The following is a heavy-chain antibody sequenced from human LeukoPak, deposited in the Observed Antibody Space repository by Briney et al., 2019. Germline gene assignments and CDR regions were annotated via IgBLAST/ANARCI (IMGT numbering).Heavy chain of an antibody. J-gene: IGHJ5*02. CDR3: ARRLTQYDCFDP. CDR2: TYYRSTWYN. Sequence: SQTLSLTCAISGDSASSNSVTWNWIRQSPSRGLEWLGRTYYRSTWYNDYAVSVRGRITVNPDTSKNQFSLHLNSVTPEDTAVYYCARRLTQYDCFDPWGQGILATVSS. CDR1: GDSASSNSVT. V-gene: IGHV6-1*01. D-gene: IGHD2-2*01.